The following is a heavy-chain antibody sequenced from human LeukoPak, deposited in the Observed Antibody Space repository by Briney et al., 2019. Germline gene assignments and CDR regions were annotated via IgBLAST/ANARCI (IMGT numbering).Heavy chain of an antibody. Sequence: PSETLSLTCTVSGGYISSYYWSWIRQPPGKGLEWIGYIYYSGSTSYNPSLKSRVTISVDTSKNQISLKVRSVTAADTAVYYCARTTEDCSSTSCYQYWFDPWGQGTLVTVSS. CDR2: IYYSGST. J-gene: IGHJ5*02. CDR3: ARTTEDCSSTSCYQYWFDP. CDR1: GGYISSYY. D-gene: IGHD2-2*01. V-gene: IGHV4-59*01.